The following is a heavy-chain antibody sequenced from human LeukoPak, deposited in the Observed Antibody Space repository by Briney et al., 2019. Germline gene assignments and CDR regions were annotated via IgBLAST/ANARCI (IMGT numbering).Heavy chain of an antibody. D-gene: IGHD2-2*01. J-gene: IGHJ4*02. Sequence: GESLKISCKGSEYSFTSYWIGWVRQMPGKGLEWMGSIYPGDSDTRYSPSFQGQVTISADKSITTAYLQWSSLKASDSAMYYCVRPYGHCSNSRCYLFDYWGQGTLVTVSS. V-gene: IGHV5-51*01. CDR1: EYSFTSYW. CDR2: IYPGDSDT. CDR3: VRPYGHCSNSRCYLFDY.